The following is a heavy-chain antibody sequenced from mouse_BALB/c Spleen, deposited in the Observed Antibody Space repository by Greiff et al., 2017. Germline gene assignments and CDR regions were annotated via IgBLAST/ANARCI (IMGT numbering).Heavy chain of an antibody. CDR1: GFTFSSYG. CDR3: ARVDGFAY. CDR2: INSNGGST. D-gene: IGHD2-3*01. Sequence: EVMLVESGGGLVQPGGSLKLSCAASGFTFSSYGMSWVRQTPDKRLELVATINSNGGSTYYPDSVKGRFTISRDNAKNTLYLQMSSLKSEDTAMYYCARVDGFAYWGQGTLVTVSA. J-gene: IGHJ3*01. V-gene: IGHV5-6-3*01.